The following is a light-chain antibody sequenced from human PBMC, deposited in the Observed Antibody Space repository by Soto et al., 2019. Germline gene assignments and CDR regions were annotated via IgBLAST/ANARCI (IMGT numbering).Light chain of an antibody. J-gene: IGLJ2*01. CDR3: SSYTNSDTLV. CDR1: GSDIGDYDY. CDR2: EVS. Sequence: QSVLTQSASVSGSPGQSITISCTGTGSDIGDYDYVSWYQQHPGKAPKLMIYEVSNRPSGVSNRFSGSKSDLTASLTISGLRAEDEADYYCSSYTNSDTLVFGGGTKLTVL. V-gene: IGLV2-14*01.